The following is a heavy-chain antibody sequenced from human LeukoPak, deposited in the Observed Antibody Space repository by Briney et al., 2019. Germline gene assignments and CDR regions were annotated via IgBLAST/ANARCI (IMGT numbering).Heavy chain of an antibody. CDR1: GFTFRSYG. CDR3: ARGLRPADYYYYMDV. CDR2: IRSDGSNK. J-gene: IGHJ6*03. Sequence: GGSLRLSCAASGFTFRSYGMSWVRQAPGKGLEWVTFIRSDGSNKYYADSVKGRFTISRDNSKNTLYLQMNTLIADDTAVYYCARGLRPADYYYYMDVWGKGTTVTISS. V-gene: IGHV3-30*02. D-gene: IGHD5-12*01.